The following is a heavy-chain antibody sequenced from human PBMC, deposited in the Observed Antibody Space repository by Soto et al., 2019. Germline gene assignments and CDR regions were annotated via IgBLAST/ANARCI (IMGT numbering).Heavy chain of an antibody. CDR1: GDSISSYY. Sequence: SETLSLTCTVSGDSISSYYWSWIRQPPGKGLEWIGYIYYSGSTNYTPSLKSRVTISVDTSKNQFSLKLSSVTAADTAVYYCAREGKSGSYQGYYYYGMDVWGQGTTVTVSS. CDR2: IYYSGST. CDR3: AREGKSGSYQGYYYYGMDV. D-gene: IGHD1-26*01. V-gene: IGHV4-59*01. J-gene: IGHJ6*02.